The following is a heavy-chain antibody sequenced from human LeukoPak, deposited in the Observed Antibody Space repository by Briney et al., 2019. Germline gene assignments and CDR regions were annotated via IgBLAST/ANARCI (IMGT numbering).Heavy chain of an antibody. CDR3: TRGHDFCSGYPDYYYYYYMDV. V-gene: IGHV3-73*01. CDR2: IRSKANSYAT. Sequence: HPGGSLRLSCAASGFTFSGSAMHWVRQASGKGLEWVGRIRSKANSYATAYAASVKGRFTIPRDDSKNTAYLQMNSLKTEDTAVYYCTRGHDFCSGYPDYYYYYYMDVWGKGTTVTVSS. D-gene: IGHD3-3*01. J-gene: IGHJ6*03. CDR1: GFTFSGSA.